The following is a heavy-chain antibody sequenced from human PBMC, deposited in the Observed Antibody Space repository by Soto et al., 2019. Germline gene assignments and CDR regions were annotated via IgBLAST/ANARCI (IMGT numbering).Heavy chain of an antibody. CDR3: ARGGEGVYYYYAMDV. V-gene: IGHV1-69*13. D-gene: IGHD3-10*01. CDR2: IIPMFGTS. Sequence: ASVKVSCKASGGTFTNYAITWVRQAPGQGLEWMGGIIPMFGTSNYAQKFQGRVTITADESTSTAYMELSSLRSEDTAVYYCARGGEGVYYYYAMDVWGQGTTVTVSS. J-gene: IGHJ6*02. CDR1: GGTFTNYA.